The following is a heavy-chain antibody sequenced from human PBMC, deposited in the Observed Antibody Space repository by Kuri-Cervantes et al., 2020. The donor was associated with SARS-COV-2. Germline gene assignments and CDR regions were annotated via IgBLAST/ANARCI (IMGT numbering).Heavy chain of an antibody. CDR1: GGSISSYY. V-gene: IGHV4-59*08. Sequence: ESLKISCTVSGGSISSYYWSWIRQPPGKGLEWIGYIYYSGSTNYNPSLKSRVTISVDTSKNQFSLKLSSVTAADTAVYYCARRYYDSSDIRDAFDIWGQGTMVTVSS. CDR3: ARRYYDSSDIRDAFDI. D-gene: IGHD3-22*01. J-gene: IGHJ3*02. CDR2: IYYSGST.